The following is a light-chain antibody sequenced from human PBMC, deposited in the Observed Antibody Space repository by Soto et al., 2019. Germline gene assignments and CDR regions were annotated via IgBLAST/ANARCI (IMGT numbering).Light chain of an antibody. Sequence: EIVLTQSPGTLSSSPGERATLSCRASQSITSTYLAWYQQKPGRAPRLVIYGAFNRAAGIPDRFSASGSGTDFTLTISGLEPADSAVYFCQRYGTSPWTFGQGTKVEIK. CDR3: QRYGTSPWT. J-gene: IGKJ1*01. CDR1: QSITSTY. V-gene: IGKV3-20*01. CDR2: GAF.